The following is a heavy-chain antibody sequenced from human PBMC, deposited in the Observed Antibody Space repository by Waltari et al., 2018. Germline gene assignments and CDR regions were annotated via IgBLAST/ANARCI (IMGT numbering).Heavy chain of an antibody. CDR1: GFTFSNTW. Sequence: EVQLVETGRGLVKPGGSLRISGGAFGFTFSNTWMSWVRQAPGKELEWVVRIKSEADGGTIDYISSVKGIFFISRDDSKNMLYLQMNSLKIEYTAVYYGTSDLQDLGKVTLVTVSS. CDR2: IKSEADGGTI. V-gene: IGHV3-15*01. J-gene: IGHJ1*01. CDR3: TSDLQD.